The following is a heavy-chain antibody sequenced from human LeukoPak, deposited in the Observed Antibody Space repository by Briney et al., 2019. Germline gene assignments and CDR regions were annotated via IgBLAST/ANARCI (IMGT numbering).Heavy chain of an antibody. CDR1: GGSFSGYY. Sequence: SETLSLTSAVYGGSFSGYYWSWIRQPPGKGLEWIGEINHSGSTNYNPSLKSRVTISVDTSKNQFSLKLSSVTAADTAVYYCASWAVGGLEYWGQETLVTVSS. V-gene: IGHV4-34*01. CDR3: ASWAVGGLEY. CDR2: INHSGST. J-gene: IGHJ4*02. D-gene: IGHD1-26*01.